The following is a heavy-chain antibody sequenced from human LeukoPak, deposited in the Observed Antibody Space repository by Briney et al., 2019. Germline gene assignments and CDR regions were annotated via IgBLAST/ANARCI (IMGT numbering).Heavy chain of an antibody. CDR1: GDSISSYY. CDR3: ARDDGRGVVTPY. CDR2: IHTSGST. V-gene: IGHV4-4*07. J-gene: IGHJ4*02. Sequence: SETLSLTCTVSGDSISSYYWSWIRQPAGKGLEWIGRIHTSGSTNYNPSLKSRVTTSVDTSKNQFSLNLISVTAADTAVYYCARDDGRGVVTPYWGQGTLVTVSS. D-gene: IGHD2-21*02.